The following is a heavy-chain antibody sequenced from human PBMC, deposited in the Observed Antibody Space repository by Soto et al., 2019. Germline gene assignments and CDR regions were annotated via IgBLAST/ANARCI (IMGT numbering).Heavy chain of an antibody. V-gene: IGHV4-59*01. Sequence: SETLSLTCTVSGGSISSYYWSWIRQPPGKGLEWIGYIYYSGSTNYNPSLKSRVTISVDTSKNQFSLKLNSVTAADTAVYYCARDLWGYCGTDCYPLDVWGQGTTVTVYS. CDR1: GGSISSYY. D-gene: IGHD2-21*02. J-gene: IGHJ6*02. CDR2: IYYSGST. CDR3: ARDLWGYCGTDCYPLDV.